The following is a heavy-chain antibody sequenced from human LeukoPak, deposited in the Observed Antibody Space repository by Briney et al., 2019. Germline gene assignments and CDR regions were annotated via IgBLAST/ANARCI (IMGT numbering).Heavy chain of an antibody. CDR2: IYYSGST. CDR1: GGSISSYY. CDR3: ARGGGIRSAFDI. J-gene: IGHJ3*02. D-gene: IGHD3-3*02. Sequence: SETLSLTCTVSGGSISSYYWSWIRQPPGKGLEWIGYIYYSGSTNYNPSLKSRITISVDTSKNQFSLKLSSVTAADTAVYYCARGGGIRSAFDIWGQGTMVTVSS. V-gene: IGHV4-59*01.